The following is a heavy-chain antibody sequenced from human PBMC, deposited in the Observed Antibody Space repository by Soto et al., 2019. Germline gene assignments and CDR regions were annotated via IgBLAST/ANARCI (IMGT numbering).Heavy chain of an antibody. V-gene: IGHV3-30*18. J-gene: IGHJ4*02. CDR1: GFTFSSYG. CDR2: ISYDGSNK. D-gene: IGHD4-17*01. CDR3: AKGGSKDGDYLDY. Sequence: QVQLVESGGGMVQPGRSLRLSCAASGFTFSSYGMHWVRQAPGKGLEWVAVISYDGSNKDYADSVKGRFTISRDNSKNTLYLQMNSLRAEDTAVYYCAKGGSKDGDYLDYWGQGTLVTVSS.